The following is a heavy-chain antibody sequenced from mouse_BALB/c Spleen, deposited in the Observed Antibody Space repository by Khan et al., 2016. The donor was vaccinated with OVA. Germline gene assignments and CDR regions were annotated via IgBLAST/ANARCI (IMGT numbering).Heavy chain of an antibody. J-gene: IGHJ3*01. CDR1: GFNIKDYY. CDR2: IDPENDNT. D-gene: IGHD2-1*01. V-gene: IGHV14-1*02. Sequence: VQLKQSGAELVRPGALVKLSCKTSGFNIKDYYMNWVKQRPEEGLEWIGWIDPENDNTIYDPKFLGKASITADTPSNTAYLQLSSLTSEDTAVYYCVRRGYGNYWFAYWGQGTLVTVSA. CDR3: VRRGYGNYWFAY.